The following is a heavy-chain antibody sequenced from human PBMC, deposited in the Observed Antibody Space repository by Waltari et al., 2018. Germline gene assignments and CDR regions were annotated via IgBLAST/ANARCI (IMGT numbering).Heavy chain of an antibody. CDR3: ARGRTSSTSCPSY. V-gene: IGHV1-8*01. D-gene: IGHD2-2*01. CDR2: MNPNSGNT. Sequence: QVQLVQPGAEVKKPGAPVKVSCKASGSTFTSYDINWGRQATGQGLGWMGWMNPNSGNTGYAQKFQGRVTMTRNTSISTAYMELSSLRSEDTAVYYCARGRTSSTSCPSYWGQGTLVTVSS. J-gene: IGHJ4*02. CDR1: GSTFTSYD.